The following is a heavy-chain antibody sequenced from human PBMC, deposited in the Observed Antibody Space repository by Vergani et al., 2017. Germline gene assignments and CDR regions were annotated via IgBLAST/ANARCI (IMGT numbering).Heavy chain of an antibody. J-gene: IGHJ5*02. CDR1: GFTFNQYG. Sequence: QVQLVESGGGVVQPGRSLRLSCAASGFTFNQYGIHWVRQAPGKGLEWVAVTWYDGNNKQYADSVKGRFTISRDNSKSTMYLQMNSLRDEDTGEYYCASDLRLLDCRFDPWGQGTLVTVSS. V-gene: IGHV3-33*01. D-gene: IGHD2-21*01. CDR2: TWYDGNNK. CDR3: ASDLRLLDCRFDP.